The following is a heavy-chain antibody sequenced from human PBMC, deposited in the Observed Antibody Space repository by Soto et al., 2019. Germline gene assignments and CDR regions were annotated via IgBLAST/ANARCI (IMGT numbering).Heavy chain of an antibody. Sequence: PSETLSLTCTVSGGSISSYYWSWIRQPPGKGLEWIGYIYYSGSTNYNPSLKSRVTISVDTSKNQFSLKLSSVTAADTAVYYCARSPVGIAARGYYYYYGMDVWGQGTTVTVSS. CDR3: ARSPVGIAARGYYYYYGMDV. J-gene: IGHJ6*02. CDR2: IYYSGST. CDR1: GGSISSYY. D-gene: IGHD6-6*01. V-gene: IGHV4-59*01.